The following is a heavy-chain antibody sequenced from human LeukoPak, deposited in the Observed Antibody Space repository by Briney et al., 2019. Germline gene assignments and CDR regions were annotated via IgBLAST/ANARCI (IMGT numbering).Heavy chain of an antibody. CDR3: ANAPLYYDFWSFDY. J-gene: IGHJ4*02. D-gene: IGHD3-3*01. Sequence: GGSLRLSCAASGFTFSSYAMSWVRQAPGKGLEWVSAISGSGGSTYYADSVKGRFTISRDNSKNTLYLQMNSLRAEDTAAYYCANAPLYYDFWSFDYWGQGTLVTVSS. CDR2: ISGSGGST. V-gene: IGHV3-23*01. CDR1: GFTFSSYA.